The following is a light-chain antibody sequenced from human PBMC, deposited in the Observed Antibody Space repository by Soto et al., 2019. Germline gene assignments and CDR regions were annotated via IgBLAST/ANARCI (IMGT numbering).Light chain of an antibody. CDR1: QSVSSSY. Sequence: EIVLTQSPGTLSLSPGERATLSCRASQSVSSSYLAWYQQKPGQAPRLLIYCAASSATGIPDRFSGSGSGTDFTLTISRLEPEDLAVYYCQQYGSSPPWTFGQGTKVEIK. CDR2: CAA. CDR3: QQYGSSPPWT. J-gene: IGKJ1*01. V-gene: IGKV3-20*01.